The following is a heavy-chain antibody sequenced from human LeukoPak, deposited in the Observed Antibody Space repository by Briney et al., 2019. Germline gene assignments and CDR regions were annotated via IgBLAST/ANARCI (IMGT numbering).Heavy chain of an antibody. D-gene: IGHD6-19*01. CDR2: ISGSGGST. CDR3: AKAHPYSSGWYAYYYYGMDV. V-gene: IGHV3-23*01. Sequence: GGSLRLSCAASGFTVSSNYMSWVRQAPGKGLEWVSAISGSGGSTYYADSVKGRFTISRDNSKNTLYLQMNSLRAEDTAVYYCAKAHPYSSGWYAYYYYGMDVWGQGTTVIVSS. CDR1: GFTVSSNY. J-gene: IGHJ6*02.